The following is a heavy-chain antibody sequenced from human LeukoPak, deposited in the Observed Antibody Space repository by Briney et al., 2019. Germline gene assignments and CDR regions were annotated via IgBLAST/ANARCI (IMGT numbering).Heavy chain of an antibody. CDR1: GGTFSSYA. D-gene: IGHD1-26*01. CDR2: IIPIFGTA. Sequence: GASVKVSCKASGGTFSSYAISWVRQAPGQGLEWMGGIIPIFGTANYAQKFQGRVTITADKSTSTAYMELSSLRSEDTAVYYCVRGMWELPRSTFDIWGQGTMVTVSP. CDR3: VRGMWELPRSTFDI. V-gene: IGHV1-69*06. J-gene: IGHJ3*02.